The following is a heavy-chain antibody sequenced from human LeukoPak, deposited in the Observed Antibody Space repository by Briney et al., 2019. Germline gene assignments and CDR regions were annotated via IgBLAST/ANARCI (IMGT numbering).Heavy chain of an antibody. Sequence: GRSLRLSCAASGFTFSSYGMHWVRQAPGKGLEWVAVISYDGSNKYYADSVKGRFTISRDNSKNTLYLQMNSLRAEDTAVYYCAREVNVVALSAFDYWGQGTLVTVSS. CDR2: ISYDGSNK. J-gene: IGHJ4*02. CDR3: AREVNVVALSAFDY. CDR1: GFTFSSYG. V-gene: IGHV3-30*03. D-gene: IGHD2-21*01.